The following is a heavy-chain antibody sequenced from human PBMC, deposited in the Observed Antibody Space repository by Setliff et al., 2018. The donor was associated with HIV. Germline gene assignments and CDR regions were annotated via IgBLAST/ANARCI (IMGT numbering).Heavy chain of an antibody. CDR1: GGSFSDNY. CDR2: IDHSGRS. V-gene: IGHV4-34*01. CDR3: AKCSGRFGVVTWFDS. J-gene: IGHJ5*01. Sequence: PSETLSLTCAVYGGSFSDNYWSWIRQPPGRGMEWLGEIDHSGRSNYNPSLKSRVLMAIDASKSQLSLNLTSISAAYTAVYYCAKCSGRFGVVTWFDSWGHGMLVTVSS. D-gene: IGHD3-10*02.